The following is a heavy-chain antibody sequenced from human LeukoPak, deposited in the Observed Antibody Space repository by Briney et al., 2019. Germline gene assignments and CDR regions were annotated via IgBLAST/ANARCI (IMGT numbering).Heavy chain of an antibody. D-gene: IGHD3-22*01. V-gene: IGHV3-23*01. Sequence: GGSLRLSCAASGFTFSSYAMSWVRQAPGKGLEWVSAISGSGGSTYYADSVKGRFTTSRDNSKNTLYLQMNSLRAEDTAVYYCAKGRNYDSKLYYFDYWGQGTLVTVSS. J-gene: IGHJ4*02. CDR1: GFTFSSYA. CDR2: ISGSGGST. CDR3: AKGRNYDSKLYYFDY.